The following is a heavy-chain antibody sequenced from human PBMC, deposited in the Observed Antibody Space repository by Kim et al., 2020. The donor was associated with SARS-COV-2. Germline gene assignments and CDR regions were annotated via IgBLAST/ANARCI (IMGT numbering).Heavy chain of an antibody. CDR3: ASQRVRGVSRDY. J-gene: IGHJ4*02. V-gene: IGHV4-61*02. D-gene: IGHD3-10*01. Sequence: SETLSLTCTVSGGSISSGSYYWSWIRQPAGKGLEWIGRIYTSGSTNYNPSLKSRVTISVDTSKNQFSLKLSSVTAADTAVYYCASQRVRGVSRDYWGQGTLVTVSS. CDR2: IYTSGST. CDR1: GGSISSGSYY.